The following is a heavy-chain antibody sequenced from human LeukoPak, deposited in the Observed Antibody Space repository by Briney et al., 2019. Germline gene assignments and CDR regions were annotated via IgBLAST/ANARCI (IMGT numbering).Heavy chain of an antibody. Sequence: GESLKMSCKGSGYSFTNSWIGWVRQMPGKGLEWMGIIYPGDSDTRYSPSFQGQVTISVDTSISTAYLQWSSLKASDTAMFYCARHDASSWYSDWGQGTLVTVYS. J-gene: IGHJ4*02. CDR3: ARHDASSWYSD. CDR2: IYPGDSDT. D-gene: IGHD6-13*01. V-gene: IGHV5-51*01. CDR1: GYSFTNSW.